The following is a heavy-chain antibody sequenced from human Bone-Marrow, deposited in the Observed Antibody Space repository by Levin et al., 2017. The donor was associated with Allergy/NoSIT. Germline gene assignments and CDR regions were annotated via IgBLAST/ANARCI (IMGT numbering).Heavy chain of an antibody. Sequence: ASVKVSCKASGYTFTSYGISWVRQAPGQGLEWMGWISAYNGNTNYAQKLQGRVTMTTDTSTSTAYMELRSLRSDDTAVYYCARARYCSSTSCLIPYYFDYWGQGTLVTVSS. CDR2: ISAYNGNT. CDR1: GYTFTSYG. CDR3: ARARYCSSTSCLIPYYFDY. J-gene: IGHJ4*02. D-gene: IGHD2-2*01. V-gene: IGHV1-18*01.